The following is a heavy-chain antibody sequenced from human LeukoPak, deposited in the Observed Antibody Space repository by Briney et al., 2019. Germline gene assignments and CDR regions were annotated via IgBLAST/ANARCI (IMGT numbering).Heavy chain of an antibody. CDR1: GGSFSGYY. V-gene: IGHV4-34*01. Sequence: SETLSLTCAVYGGSFSGYYWSWIPQPPGKGLEWIGEINHGGSTNYNPSLKSRVTTSVDTSKNQFSLKLNSVTAADTAVYYCARGADSNTHYFDYWGQGTLVTVSS. CDR3: ARGADSNTHYFDY. J-gene: IGHJ4*02. D-gene: IGHD4-11*01. CDR2: INHGGST.